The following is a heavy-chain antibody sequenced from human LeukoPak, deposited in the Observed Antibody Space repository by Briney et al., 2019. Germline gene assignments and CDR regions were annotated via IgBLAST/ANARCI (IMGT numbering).Heavy chain of an antibody. J-gene: IGHJ3*02. CDR2: INHSGST. CDR3: ARSSYYYGADAFDI. V-gene: IGHV4-34*01. CDR1: GGSFSGYY. Sequence: PSETLSLTCAVYGGSFSGYYWSWIRQPPGKGLEWIGEINHSGSTNYNPSLKSRVTISLDTSKNQFSLNLSSVTAADTAVYYCARSSYYYGADAFDIWGQGTMVNIFS. D-gene: IGHD3-10*01.